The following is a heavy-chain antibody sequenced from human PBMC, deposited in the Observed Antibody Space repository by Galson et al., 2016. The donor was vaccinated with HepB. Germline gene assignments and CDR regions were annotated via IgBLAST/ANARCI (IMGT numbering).Heavy chain of an antibody. CDR3: AREAAAGSGDLFDP. CDR1: GGTFNSYG. V-gene: IGHV1-69*13. J-gene: IGHJ5*02. D-gene: IGHD6-13*01. CDR2: IIPMFGTT. Sequence: SVKVSCKASGGTFNSYGVSWVRQAPGQGLEWIGGIIPMFGTTNYAQKFQDRVAISADESTSTAYMEMSSLRSEDTAVYYCAREAAAGSGDLFDPWGQGTLVIVST.